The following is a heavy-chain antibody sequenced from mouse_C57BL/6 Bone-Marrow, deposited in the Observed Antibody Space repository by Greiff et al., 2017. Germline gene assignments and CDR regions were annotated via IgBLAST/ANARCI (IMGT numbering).Heavy chain of an antibody. Sequence: VQLQQPGAELVKPGASVKLSCKASGYTFTSYWMQWVKQRPGQGLEWIGEIDPSDSYTNYNQKFKGKATLTVDTSSSTAYMQLSSLTSEDSAVYYCAIRGWDDYWGQGTTLPVSS. D-gene: IGHD4-1*01. CDR1: GYTFTSYW. J-gene: IGHJ2*01. CDR2: IDPSDSYT. CDR3: AIRGWDDY. V-gene: IGHV1-50*01.